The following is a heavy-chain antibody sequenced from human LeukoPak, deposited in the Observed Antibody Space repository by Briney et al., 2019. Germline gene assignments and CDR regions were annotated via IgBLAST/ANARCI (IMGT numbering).Heavy chain of an antibody. V-gene: IGHV1-2*02. Sequence: RASVKVSCTASGYIFTGYYMHWVRQAPGQGLEWMGWINPNSGGTNYAQKFQGRVTMTRDTSISTAYMELSRLRSDDTAVYYCARDADSSGYYYFDYWGQGTLVTVSS. CDR1: GYIFTGYY. CDR3: ARDADSSGYYYFDY. D-gene: IGHD3-22*01. CDR2: INPNSGGT. J-gene: IGHJ4*02.